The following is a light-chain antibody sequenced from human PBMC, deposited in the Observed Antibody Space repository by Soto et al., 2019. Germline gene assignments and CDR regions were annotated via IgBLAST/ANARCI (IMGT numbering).Light chain of an antibody. V-gene: IGKV1-27*01. CDR2: TSS. Sequence: DIQMTHSPSSLSASVLYRVTSTCRARQGISNYSTWYQQKPGKVPKLLIYTSSTLQSGVPSRFSGSGSGTDFTLTISSLQPEDVATYYCQKHDTAPLTFGGGTKVDIK. CDR3: QKHDTAPLT. J-gene: IGKJ4*01. CDR1: QGISNY.